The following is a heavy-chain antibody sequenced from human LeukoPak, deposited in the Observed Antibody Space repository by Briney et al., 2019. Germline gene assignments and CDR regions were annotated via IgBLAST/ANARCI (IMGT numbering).Heavy chain of an antibody. J-gene: IGHJ4*02. D-gene: IGHD3-10*01. CDR2: INHSGST. CDR3: ARKGGWGFAY. Sequence: SETLSLTCAVYGGSFSGYYWSWIRQPPGKGLEWIGEINHSGSTNYNPSLKSRVTISVDTSKNQFSLKLSSVTAADTAVYYCARKGGWGFAYWGQGTLVTVSS. V-gene: IGHV4-34*01. CDR1: GGSFSGYY.